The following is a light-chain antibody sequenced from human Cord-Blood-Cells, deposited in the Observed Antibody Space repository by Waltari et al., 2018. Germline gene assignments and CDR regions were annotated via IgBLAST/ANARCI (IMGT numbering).Light chain of an antibody. Sequence: EIGLTQSPGTLSLSPGERATLSCRASQSVSSSYLAWYQQKPGQAPRLLIYGASSRATGIPDRFSGSASGTDFTLTISRLEPEDFAVYYCQQYGSSPLTFGGGNKVEIK. V-gene: IGKV3-20*01. J-gene: IGKJ4*01. CDR2: GAS. CDR1: QSVSSSY. CDR3: QQYGSSPLT.